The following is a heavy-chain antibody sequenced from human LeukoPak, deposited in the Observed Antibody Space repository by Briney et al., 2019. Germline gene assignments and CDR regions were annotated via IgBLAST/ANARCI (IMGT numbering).Heavy chain of an antibody. Sequence: GGPLRLSCAASGFAFSRYWMSWVRQAPGKGLDWVANINQRGSEKYYAGSVKGRFTISRDNAKNSVSLQMNSLRAEDTAVYYCARLDIDGSGRGRYSNDFWGQGTLVTVSS. CDR1: GFAFSRYW. V-gene: IGHV3-7*01. CDR2: INQRGSEK. D-gene: IGHD1-26*01. CDR3: ARLDIDGSGRGRYSNDF. J-gene: IGHJ4*02.